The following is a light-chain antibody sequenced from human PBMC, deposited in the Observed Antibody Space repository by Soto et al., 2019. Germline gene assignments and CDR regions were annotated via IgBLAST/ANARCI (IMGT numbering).Light chain of an antibody. CDR3: QQYYSTPPFT. Sequence: DIVMTQSPDSLAVSLGERATINCKSSQSVLYSSNNKNYLAWYQQKPGQPPKLLIYWASTRESGVPDRFSGSGSGTDFTLTISSLQADDVAVYYCQQYYSTPPFTFGPGTKVDIK. CDR2: WAS. J-gene: IGKJ3*01. CDR1: QSVLYSSNNKNY. V-gene: IGKV4-1*01.